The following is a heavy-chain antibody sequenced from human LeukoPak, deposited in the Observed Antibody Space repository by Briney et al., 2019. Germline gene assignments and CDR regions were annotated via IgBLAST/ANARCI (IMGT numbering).Heavy chain of an antibody. D-gene: IGHD6-25*01. V-gene: IGHV4-39*01. J-gene: IGHJ4*02. Sequence: SETLSLTCIVSGGSISSSSDYWGWIRQPPGKGLEWIGSIYYSGSTYYNPSLKSRVTISVDTSKNQFSLKLRSVTATDTAVYYCGGYSFYYFDYWGQGTLVTVSS. CDR3: GGYSFYYFDY. CDR2: IYYSGST. CDR1: GGSISSSSDY.